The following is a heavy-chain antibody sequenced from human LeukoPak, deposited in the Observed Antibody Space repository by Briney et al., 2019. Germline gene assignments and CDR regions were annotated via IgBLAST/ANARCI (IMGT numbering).Heavy chain of an antibody. Sequence: PSETLSLTCTVSGGSISSSSYYWGWIRQPAGKGLEWIGRINTSGSTNYNPSLNSRVTISVDTSKNQFSLKLSSVTAADTAVYYCARYHLLNRGVNWLDPWGQGTLVTVSS. V-gene: IGHV4-61*02. CDR1: GGSISSSSYY. D-gene: IGHD2-2*01. CDR2: INTSGST. J-gene: IGHJ5*02. CDR3: ARYHLLNRGVNWLDP.